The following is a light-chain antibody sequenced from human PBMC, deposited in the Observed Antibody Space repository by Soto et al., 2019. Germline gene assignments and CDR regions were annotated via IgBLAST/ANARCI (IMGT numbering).Light chain of an antibody. CDR2: DNN. V-gene: IGLV1-51*01. CDR1: SSNIGNNY. J-gene: IGLJ2*01. CDR3: GTWDSSLSGAV. Sequence: QSVLTQPPSVSAAPGQKVTISCSGSSSNIGNNYVSWYQQLPGTAPKLLIYDNNKRPSGIPDRFSGSKSGTSATLVITGLQTGDEADYYCGTWDSSLSGAVFGGGTKLTVL.